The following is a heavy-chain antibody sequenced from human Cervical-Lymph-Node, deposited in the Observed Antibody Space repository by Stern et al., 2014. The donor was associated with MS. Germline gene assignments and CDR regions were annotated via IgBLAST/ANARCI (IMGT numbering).Heavy chain of an antibody. CDR3: ARDGARGYDIDY. Sequence: EVHLVESGGGLVQPGGSLTLSCEASGFDFAASSLNWVRQAPGKGLEWVSYISWNLHTIYYADSVKGRFTISRDNARNSLFLQMNSLRVEDTAVYYCARDGARGYDIDYWGQGTLVTVSS. D-gene: IGHD5-12*01. V-gene: IGHV3-48*01. CDR2: ISWNLHTI. CDR1: GFDFAASS. J-gene: IGHJ4*02.